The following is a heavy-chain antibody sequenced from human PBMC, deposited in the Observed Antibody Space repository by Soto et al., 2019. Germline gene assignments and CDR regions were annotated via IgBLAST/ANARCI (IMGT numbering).Heavy chain of an antibody. J-gene: IGHJ6*02. CDR2: ISAYNGNT. CDR3: ARYHGEYYYSYGMDV. CDR1: GYTFTSYG. D-gene: IGHD4-17*01. Sequence: QVPLVQSGAEVKKPGASVKVSCKASGYTFTSYGISWVRQAPGQGPEWMGWISAYNGNTNYAQKLQGRVTMTTDTSTSTAYMERRSLRSDDTSVYYCARYHGEYYYSYGMDVWGQGTTVTVSS. V-gene: IGHV1-18*01.